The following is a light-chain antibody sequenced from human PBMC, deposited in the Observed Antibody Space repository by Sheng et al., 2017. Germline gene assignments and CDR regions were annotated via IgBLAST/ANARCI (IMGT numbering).Light chain of an antibody. V-gene: IGKV3-11*01. Sequence: DIVLTQSPATLSLSPGERATLSCRSNMSLSIFLAWYQHKPGQAPRLLIYDASKRATGIPPRFSGSGSGTDFTLTISSLEPDDFAVYYCQQRSIRPPRTFGQGPNGGNQT. J-gene: IGKJ1*01. CDR1: MSLSIF. CDR3: QQRSIRPPRT. CDR2: DAS.